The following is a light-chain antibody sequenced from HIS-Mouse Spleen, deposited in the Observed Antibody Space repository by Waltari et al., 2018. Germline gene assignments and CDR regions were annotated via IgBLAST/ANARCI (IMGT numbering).Light chain of an antibody. CDR1: SSDVVSYNL. Sequence: QSALTQPASVSGSPGQSITISCTGTSSDVVSYNLVSWYQQPPGKPPKLMIYGDSKRPSGVSNRFSGSKSGNTASLTISGLQAEDEADYYCCSYAGSSTPVVFGGGTKLTVL. J-gene: IGLJ2*01. CDR2: GDS. CDR3: CSYAGSSTPVV. V-gene: IGLV2-23*01.